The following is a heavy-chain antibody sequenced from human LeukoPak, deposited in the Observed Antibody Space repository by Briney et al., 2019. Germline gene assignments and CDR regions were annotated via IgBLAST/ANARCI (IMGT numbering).Heavy chain of an antibody. J-gene: IGHJ5*02. D-gene: IGHD2-2*01. CDR3: ARVKDIVVVPAGFDP. Sequence: SETLSLTCTVSGGSISSNYWSWIRQPPGKGLEWIGYIYYSGSTNYNPSLKSRVTISVDTSKNQFSLKLSSVTAADTAVYYCARVKDIVVVPAGFDPWGQGTLVTVSS. CDR2: IYYSGST. V-gene: IGHV4-59*01. CDR1: GGSISSNY.